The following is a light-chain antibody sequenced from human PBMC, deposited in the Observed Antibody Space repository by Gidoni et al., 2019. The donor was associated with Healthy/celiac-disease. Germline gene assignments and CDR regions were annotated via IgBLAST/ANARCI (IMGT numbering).Light chain of an antibody. Sequence: EIVLTQSPATLSFSPGVRATLSCRASQSVSSYLAWYQQKPGQAPRLLIYDTSNRATGIPARFSGSGSGTDFTLTISSLEPEDFAVYYCQRRSNAYTFGQGTKLEIK. CDR3: QRRSNAYT. CDR2: DTS. V-gene: IGKV3-11*01. J-gene: IGKJ2*01. CDR1: QSVSSY.